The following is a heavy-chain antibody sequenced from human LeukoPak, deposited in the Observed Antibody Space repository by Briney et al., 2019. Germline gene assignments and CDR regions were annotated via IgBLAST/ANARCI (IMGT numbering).Heavy chain of an antibody. Sequence: GVSPRLSCAAAGFTFSSYWMSWVRQAPGKGLEWVANIKQDGSEKYYVDSVKGRFTISRDNAKNSLYLQMNSLRAEDTAVYYCARGLNSNYYYYYMDVRGKGTTVTVSS. CDR3: ARGLNSNYYYYYMDV. V-gene: IGHV3-7*01. CDR2: IKQDGSEK. CDR1: GFTFSSYW. D-gene: IGHD4-11*01. J-gene: IGHJ6*03.